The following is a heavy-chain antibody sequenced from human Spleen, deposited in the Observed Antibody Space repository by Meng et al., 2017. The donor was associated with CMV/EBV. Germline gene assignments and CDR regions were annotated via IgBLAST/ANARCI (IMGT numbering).Heavy chain of an antibody. CDR1: GFTFSSYG. V-gene: IGHV3-30*02. D-gene: IGHD3-10*01. CDR2: IRYDGSDR. CDR3: ATAGSSGGDLAF. J-gene: IGHJ2*01. Sequence: GESLKISCAASGFTFSSYGMHWVRQAPGEGLEWVAFIRYDGSDRYYGDSVQGRFTISRDNSKNMQYLGMNRLRPEDTAMYYCATAGSSGGDLAFWGRGTLVTVSS.